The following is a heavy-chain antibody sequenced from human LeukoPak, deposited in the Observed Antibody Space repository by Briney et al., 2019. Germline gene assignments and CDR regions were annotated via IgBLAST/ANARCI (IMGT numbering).Heavy chain of an antibody. J-gene: IGHJ4*02. V-gene: IGHV1-69*05. Sequence: SVKVSCMASGGTFSSYAISWVRQAPGQGLEWMGRIILIFGTANYAQKFQGRVTITTDESTSTAYMELSSLRSEDTAVYYCARDLSYCGGDCFRGGFDYWGQGTLVTVSS. CDR3: ARDLSYCGGDCFRGGFDY. CDR2: IILIFGTA. CDR1: GGTFSSYA. D-gene: IGHD2-21*02.